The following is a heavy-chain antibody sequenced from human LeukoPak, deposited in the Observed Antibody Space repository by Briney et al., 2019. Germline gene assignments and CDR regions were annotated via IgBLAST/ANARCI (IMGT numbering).Heavy chain of an antibody. D-gene: IGHD6-19*01. CDR1: GFTFSDYW. J-gene: IGHJ6*03. V-gene: IGHV3-7*01. CDR3: ARGRRSSGGGNYMDV. CDR2: IKQDGSDK. Sequence: GGSLRLSCAASGFTFSDYWMSWVRQAPGKGPEWVANIKQDGSDKYYVDSVKGRFTISRDNAKNAVYLQMNSLRAEDTAVYYCARGRRSSGGGNYMDVWGKGTTVTVSS.